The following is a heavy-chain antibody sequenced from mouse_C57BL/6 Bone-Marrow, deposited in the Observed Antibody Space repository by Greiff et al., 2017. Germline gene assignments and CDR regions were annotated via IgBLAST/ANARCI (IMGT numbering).Heavy chain of an antibody. V-gene: IGHV1-66*01. Sequence: QVQLKQSGPELVKPGASVKISCKASGYSFTSYYIHWVKQRPGQGLEWIGWIYPGSGNTKYNEKFKGKATLTADTSSSTAYMQLSSLTSEDSAVYCCASPSYYSNWYFDVWGTGTTVTVSS. CDR1: GYSFTSYY. J-gene: IGHJ1*03. CDR3: ASPSYYSNWYFDV. D-gene: IGHD2-5*01. CDR2: IYPGSGNT.